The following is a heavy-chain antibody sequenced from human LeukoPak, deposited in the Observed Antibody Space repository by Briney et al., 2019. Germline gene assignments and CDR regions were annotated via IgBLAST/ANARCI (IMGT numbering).Heavy chain of an antibody. Sequence: AGGSLRLSCTASGFTFGDYGMNWVRQAPGKGLEWVGFIRTKAYGGTTEYAASVKGRFTISRDDSTTIAYLQMNSLKTEDTAVYFCTRVGHSSGWYNWFDPWGQGTLVAVSS. CDR1: GFTFGDYG. CDR2: IRTKAYGGTT. V-gene: IGHV3-49*04. CDR3: TRVGHSSGWYNWFDP. D-gene: IGHD6-19*01. J-gene: IGHJ5*02.